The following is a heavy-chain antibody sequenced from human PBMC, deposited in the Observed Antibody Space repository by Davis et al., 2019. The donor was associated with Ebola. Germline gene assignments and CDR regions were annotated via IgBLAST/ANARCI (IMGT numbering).Heavy chain of an antibody. D-gene: IGHD6-19*01. CDR3: ARGLAVAGTVDY. Sequence: SVKVSCKASGGTFSSYAISWVRQAPGQGLEWMGRIIPILGIANYAQKFQGRVTITADKSTSTAYMELRSLRSDDTAVYYCARGLAVAGTVDYWGQGTLVTVSS. CDR2: IIPILGIA. V-gene: IGHV1-69*04. CDR1: GGTFSSYA. J-gene: IGHJ4*02.